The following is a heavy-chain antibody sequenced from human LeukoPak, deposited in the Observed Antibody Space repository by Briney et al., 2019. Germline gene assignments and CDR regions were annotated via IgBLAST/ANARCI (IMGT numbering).Heavy chain of an antibody. CDR2: INPSGGST. Sequence: PGASVKVSCKASGYTFTSYYMHWVRQAPGQGLEWMGIINPSGGSTSYAQKFQGRVTMTRDTSTSTVYMELSSLRSEDTAVYHCARDSDIVVVPAASQIFDYWGQGTLVTVSS. V-gene: IGHV1-46*01. CDR3: ARDSDIVVVPAASQIFDY. J-gene: IGHJ4*02. D-gene: IGHD2-2*01. CDR1: GYTFTSYY.